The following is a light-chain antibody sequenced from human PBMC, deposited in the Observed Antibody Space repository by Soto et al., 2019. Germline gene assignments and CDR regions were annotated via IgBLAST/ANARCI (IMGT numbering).Light chain of an antibody. CDR1: QSVSSNY. Sequence: EIVLTQSPGTLSLSPGERATLSCRASQSVSSNYLAWYQQKPGQAPRLLIYGASSRATDIPDRFSGSGSGTDFTLTISRLEPEDFAVYYCQQYSGSPPWTFGQGTKVESK. V-gene: IGKV3-20*01. CDR3: QQYSGSPPWT. CDR2: GAS. J-gene: IGKJ1*01.